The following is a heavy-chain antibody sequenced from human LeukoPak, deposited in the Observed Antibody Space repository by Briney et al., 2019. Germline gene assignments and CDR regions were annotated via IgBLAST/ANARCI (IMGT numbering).Heavy chain of an antibody. CDR2: IYYSGST. Sequence: SETLSLTCTVSGGSISSYYWSWIRQPPGKGLEWIGYIYYSGSTNYNPSLKSRVTISVDTPKNQFSLKLSSVTAADTAVYYCARDTGWVYDSSGYYDYWGQGTLVTVSS. D-gene: IGHD3-22*01. CDR3: ARDTGWVYDSSGYYDY. V-gene: IGHV4-59*01. CDR1: GGSISSYY. J-gene: IGHJ4*02.